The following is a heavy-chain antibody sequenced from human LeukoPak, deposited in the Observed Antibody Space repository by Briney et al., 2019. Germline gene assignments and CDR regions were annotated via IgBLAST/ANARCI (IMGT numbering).Heavy chain of an antibody. D-gene: IGHD7-27*01. J-gene: IGHJ4*02. CDR2: IDPSDSYT. V-gene: IGHV5-10-1*01. Sequence: GESLKISFQGSGYGFTSYWISWVRPMPGKGMEWMGRIDPSDSYTNYSPSFQGHVTISADKSISTAYLQWSSLKASDTAMYYCARLTGLNWGSPAVVITYFDYWGQGTLVTVSS. CDR3: ARLTGLNWGSPAVVITYFDY. CDR1: GYGFTSYW.